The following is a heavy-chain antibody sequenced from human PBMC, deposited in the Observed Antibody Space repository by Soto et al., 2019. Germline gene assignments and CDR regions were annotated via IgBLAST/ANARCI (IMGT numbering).Heavy chain of an antibody. CDR1: GGSITSSY. CDR3: ARGEDAFFYYGLDV. CDR2: IYDTGISGYTPST. Sequence: SETLSLTCTVSGGSITSSYWSWIRRPPGKGLEWIAYIYDTGISGYTPSTSYNPSLKSRVPMSVDTSKRQFSLKLTSVTAADTAVYYCARGEDAFFYYGLDVWGRGITVTVSS. J-gene: IGHJ6*02. V-gene: IGHV4-59*01.